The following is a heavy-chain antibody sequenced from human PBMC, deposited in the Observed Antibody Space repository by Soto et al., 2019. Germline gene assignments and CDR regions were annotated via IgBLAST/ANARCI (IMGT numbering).Heavy chain of an antibody. CDR2: ISWNSGSI. J-gene: IGHJ6*03. D-gene: IGHD3-10*01. V-gene: IGHV3-9*01. CDR1: GFTFDDYA. Sequence: PGGSLRLSCAASGFTFDDYAMHWVRQAPGKGLEWVSGISWNSGSIGYADSVKGRFTISRDNAKNSLYLQMNSLRAEDTALYYCAKGMTGSYYYYYMDVWGKGTTVTVSS. CDR3: AKGMTGSYYYYYMDV.